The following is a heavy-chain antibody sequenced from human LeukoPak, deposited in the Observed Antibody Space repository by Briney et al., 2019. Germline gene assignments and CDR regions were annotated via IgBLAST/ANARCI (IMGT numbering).Heavy chain of an antibody. J-gene: IGHJ4*02. V-gene: IGHV1-18*01. CDR1: GYTFTSYG. Sequence: ASVKVSCKASGYTFTSYGISWVRQAPGQGLEWMGWISAYNGNTNYAQKLQGRVTMTTDTSTSIAYMELRSLRSDDTAVYYCALHTIVVVPAAMGHWGQGTLVTVSS. D-gene: IGHD2-2*01. CDR2: ISAYNGNT. CDR3: ALHTIVVVPAAMGH.